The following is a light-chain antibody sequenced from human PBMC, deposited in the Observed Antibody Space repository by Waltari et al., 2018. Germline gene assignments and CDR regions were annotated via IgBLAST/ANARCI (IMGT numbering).Light chain of an antibody. CDR1: GEYSAYA. CDR3: QTWGTGIQV. Sequence: LVLTQSPSASASLGASVKLTCSLPGEYSAYAIAWHQQQPLKGPRYLRTVNSDGSHQKGAGLSERFSGSSSDVDRYLIISRLQSDDEADYFCQTWGTGIQVFGSGTKLTVL. J-gene: IGLJ3*02. V-gene: IGLV4-69*01. CDR2: VNSDGSH.